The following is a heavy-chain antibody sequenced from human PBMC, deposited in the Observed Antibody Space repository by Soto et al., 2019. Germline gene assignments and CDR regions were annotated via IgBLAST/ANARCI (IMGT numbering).Heavy chain of an antibody. V-gene: IGHV3-66*01. Sequence: EVQLVDSGGGLVQPGGSLRLSCAASGFSVGSSYLYWVRQAPGRGLQWVSSIYVDGTTYYTDSVKGRVSISRDSSKNTLYLQMNSLGAEDTALYYCIQDKVGTDPNWLDPWGQGSLVTVSS. CDR1: GFSVGSSY. CDR2: IYVDGTT. CDR3: IQDKVGTDPNWLDP. J-gene: IGHJ5*02. D-gene: IGHD1-1*01.